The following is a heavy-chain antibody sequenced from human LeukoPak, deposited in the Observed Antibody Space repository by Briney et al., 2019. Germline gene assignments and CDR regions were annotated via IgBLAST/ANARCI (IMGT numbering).Heavy chain of an antibody. V-gene: IGHV3-23*01. CDR1: GFAFSSYA. Sequence: PGGSLRLSCTASGFAFSSYAMSWVRQAPGVGLEWVSAIDGGGGRTWHADSVRGRFTISRDNAKNSLYLQMNSLRAEDTAVYYCATPYDSSGTFDYWGQGTLVTVSS. D-gene: IGHD3-22*01. J-gene: IGHJ4*02. CDR2: IDGGGGRT. CDR3: ATPYDSSGTFDY.